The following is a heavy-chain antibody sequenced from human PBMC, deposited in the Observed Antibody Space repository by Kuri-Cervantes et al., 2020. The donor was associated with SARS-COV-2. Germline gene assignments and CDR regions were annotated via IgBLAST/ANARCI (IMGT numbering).Heavy chain of an antibody. Sequence: ASVKVSCKASGYTFTSYYMHWVRQAPGQGLEWMGIINPSGGSTSYAQKFQGRVTITRDTSASTAYMELSSLRSEDTAVYYCARDLYSSSWSFLNWFDPWGQGTLVTVSS. D-gene: IGHD6-13*01. CDR2: INPSGGST. CDR1: GYTFTSYY. J-gene: IGHJ5*02. V-gene: IGHV1-46*01. CDR3: ARDLYSSSWSFLNWFDP.